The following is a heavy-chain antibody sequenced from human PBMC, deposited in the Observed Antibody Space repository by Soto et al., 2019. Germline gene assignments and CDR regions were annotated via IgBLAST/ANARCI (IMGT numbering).Heavy chain of an antibody. J-gene: IGHJ4*02. V-gene: IGHV3-33*01. Sequence: QVQLVESGGGVVQPGRSLRLSCAASGFTFSSYGMHWVRQAPGKGLEWVAVIWYDGSNKYYADSVKGRFTISRDNSKNTLYLQMNSLRAEDTAVYYCARDIAAAATLTPDEYYWGQGTLVTVSS. CDR3: ARDIAAAATLTPDEYY. CDR1: GFTFSSYG. CDR2: IWYDGSNK. D-gene: IGHD6-13*01.